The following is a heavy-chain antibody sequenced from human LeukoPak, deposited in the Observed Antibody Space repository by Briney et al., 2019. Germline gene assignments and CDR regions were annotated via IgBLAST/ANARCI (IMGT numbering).Heavy chain of an antibody. V-gene: IGHV3-21*01. D-gene: IGHD2-2*01. CDR2: ISSSSSYI. CDR1: GFTFSSYS. J-gene: IGHJ6*04. Sequence: GGSLRLPCAASGFTFSSYSMNWVRQAPGKGLEWVSSISSSSSYIYYADSVKGRFTISRDNAKNSLYLQMNSLRAEDTAVYYCARDRRVRDIVVVPAAVDVWGKGTTVTVSS. CDR3: ARDRRVRDIVVVPAAVDV.